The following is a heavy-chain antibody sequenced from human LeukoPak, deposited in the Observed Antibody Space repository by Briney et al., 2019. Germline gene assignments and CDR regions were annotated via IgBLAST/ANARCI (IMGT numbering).Heavy chain of an antibody. CDR2: ISGSGGTT. V-gene: IGHV3-23*01. CDR3: AKALTSYCSSTSCYVTDY. J-gene: IGHJ4*02. CDR1: GFSFSNYA. D-gene: IGHD2-2*01. Sequence: GGSLRLSCAASGFSFSNYAMNWVRRAPGKGLEWVSGISGSGGTTYYADSVKGRFTISRDNSKNTLYLQMNSLRAEDTAIYYCAKALTSYCSSTSCYVTDYWGQGTLVTVSS.